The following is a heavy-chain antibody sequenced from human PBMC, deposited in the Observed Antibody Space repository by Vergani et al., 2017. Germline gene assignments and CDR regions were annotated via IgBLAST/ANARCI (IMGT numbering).Heavy chain of an antibody. D-gene: IGHD6-19*01. CDR1: GGSISRGSYY. CDR2: IYTSGST. CDR3: ARALTGSGWYYFDY. V-gene: IGHV4-61*02. Sequence: QVQLQESGPGLVKPSQTLSLTCTVSGGSISRGSYYWSWIGQPAGKGLEWIGRIYTSGSTNYNPSLKSRVTISGDTSKNQFYLKLSPVTAADTAVYYCARALTGSGWYYFDYWGQGTLVTVSS. J-gene: IGHJ4*02.